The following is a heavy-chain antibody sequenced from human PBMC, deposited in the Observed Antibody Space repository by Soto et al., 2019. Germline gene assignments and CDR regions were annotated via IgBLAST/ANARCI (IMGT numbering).Heavy chain of an antibody. J-gene: IGHJ4*02. CDR1: GDTFSSYA. V-gene: IGHV1-69*06. CDR2: IIPIFGTA. CDR3: ARLHSSGWWYYFDY. D-gene: IGHD6-19*01. Sequence: ASVKVSCKASGDTFSSYAISWVRQAPGQGLEWMGGIIPIFGTANYAQKFQGRVTITADKSTSTAYMELSSLRSEDTAVYYCARLHSSGWWYYFDYWGQGTLVTVS.